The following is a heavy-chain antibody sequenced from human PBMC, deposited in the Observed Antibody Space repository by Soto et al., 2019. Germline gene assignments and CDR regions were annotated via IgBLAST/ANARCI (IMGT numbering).Heavy chain of an antibody. CDR1: GYMNVIDR. CDR3: ARDLDGSGSYYTDY. D-gene: IGHD3-10*01. Sequence: KAFGYMNVIDRSDRVRKKTGKGLEWMGWSSAYNGNTKYAQNLQGRVTMTTDASTSTAYMEMRSLTSDDTAVYYCARDLDGSGSYYTDYLGPGTLVTVSS. J-gene: IGHJ4*02. V-gene: IGHV1-18*01. CDR2: SSAYNGNT.